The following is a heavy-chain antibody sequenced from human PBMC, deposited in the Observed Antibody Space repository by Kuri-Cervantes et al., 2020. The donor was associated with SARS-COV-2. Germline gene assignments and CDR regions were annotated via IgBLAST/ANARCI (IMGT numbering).Heavy chain of an antibody. Sequence: ASVKVSCKASGYTFTGYYMHWVRQAPGQGLEWMGWINPNSGGTNYAQKFRGWVTMTRDTSISTAYMELSRLRSDDTAVYYCASAKQLVDWYFDLWGRGTLVTVSS. J-gene: IGHJ2*01. CDR3: ASAKQLVDWYFDL. CDR2: INPNSGGT. CDR1: GYTFTGYY. V-gene: IGHV1-2*04. D-gene: IGHD6-6*01.